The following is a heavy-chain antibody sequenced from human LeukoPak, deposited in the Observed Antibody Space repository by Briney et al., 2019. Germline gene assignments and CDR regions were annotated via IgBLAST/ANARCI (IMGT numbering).Heavy chain of an antibody. CDR3: ARQRGYCTSATCYDDDY. V-gene: IGHV5-51*01. Sequence: GESLKISCKGSGYSFTNYWIGWVRQMPGEGLEWMGIIYPGDSDTRYSPSFQGQVTISADKSISTAYLQWSSLKPSDTAMYYCARQRGYCTSATCYDDDYWGQGTLVTVSS. CDR1: GYSFTNYW. D-gene: IGHD2-2*01. J-gene: IGHJ4*02. CDR2: IYPGDSDT.